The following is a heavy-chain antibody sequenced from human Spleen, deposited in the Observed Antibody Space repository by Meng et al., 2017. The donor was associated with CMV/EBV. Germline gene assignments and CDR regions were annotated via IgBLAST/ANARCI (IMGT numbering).Heavy chain of an antibody. V-gene: IGHV1-2*02. CDR1: GYTFTAYD. J-gene: IGHJ2*01. CDR3: ARGDGPRPEYFDL. CDR2: INPNSGGT. Sequence: KASGYTFTAYDIHWVRQAPGQGLDWMAWINPNSGGTNYAQKFQGRVTVTRDTSISTVYMDLSSLTSDDTAVYFCARGDGPRPEYFDLWGRGTLVTVSS.